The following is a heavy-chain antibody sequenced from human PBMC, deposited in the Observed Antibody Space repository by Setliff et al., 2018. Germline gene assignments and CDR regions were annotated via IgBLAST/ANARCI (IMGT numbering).Heavy chain of an antibody. V-gene: IGHV1-69*02. CDR1: GGTFSSYT. J-gene: IGHJ6*03. D-gene: IGHD6-6*01. CDR2: IIPILGIA. Sequence: SVKVSCKASGGTFSSYTISWVRQAPGRGLEWMGRIIPILGIANYTQKFQGRVTITADKSTSTAYMELSSLRSDDTAVYYCVRRVYSSSSGYYHYYMDVWGKGTTVTVSS. CDR3: VRRVYSSSSGYYHYYMDV.